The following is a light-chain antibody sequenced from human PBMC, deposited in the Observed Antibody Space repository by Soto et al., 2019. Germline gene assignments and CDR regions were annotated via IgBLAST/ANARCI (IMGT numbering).Light chain of an antibody. CDR3: QQYNNYWT. CDR1: QSISTW. V-gene: IGKV1-5*03. Sequence: DIQMTQSPSTLSASVGDRVSITCGASQSISTWLAWYQQKPGKAPKLLIYKASNLETGVPSRFSGSGSGTDFTLTISSLQPDDSATYYCQQYNNYWTFGQGTKVEI. J-gene: IGKJ1*01. CDR2: KAS.